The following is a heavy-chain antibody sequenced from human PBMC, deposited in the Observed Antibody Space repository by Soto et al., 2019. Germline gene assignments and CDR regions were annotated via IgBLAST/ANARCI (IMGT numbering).Heavy chain of an antibody. CDR3: ARAYYDTAGYSLDP. D-gene: IGHD3-22*01. Sequence: SETLSLTCTFSGCSISSSSYYWGWIRQPPGKGLEWIGSIYYSGSTYYNPSLKSRVTISVDTSKNQLSLRLSSVTAADTAVYYCARAYYDTAGYSLDPWGQGALVTVSS. J-gene: IGHJ5*02. V-gene: IGHV4-39*07. CDR2: IYYSGST. CDR1: GCSISSSSYY.